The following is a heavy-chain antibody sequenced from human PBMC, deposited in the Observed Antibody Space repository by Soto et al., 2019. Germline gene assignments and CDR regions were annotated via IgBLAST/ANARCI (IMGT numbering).Heavy chain of an antibody. CDR1: GFTVSSNY. D-gene: IGHD1-1*01. J-gene: IGHJ4*02. Sequence: EVQLVETGGGLIQPGGSLRLSCAASGFTVSSNYMSWVRQAPGKGLEWVSVIYSRGSTYYAYTVKGRFTISRGNSKNTLYLQINSLRAEDTAVYYCARDLVDTTLWCQGTLVTVSS. V-gene: IGHV3-53*02. CDR3: ARDLVDTTL. CDR2: IYSRGST.